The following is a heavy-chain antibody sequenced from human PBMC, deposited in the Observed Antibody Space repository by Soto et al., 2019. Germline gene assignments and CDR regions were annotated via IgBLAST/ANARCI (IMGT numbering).Heavy chain of an antibody. CDR1: GYTFSNYD. CDR2: VNPNNGDT. J-gene: IGHJ4*02. V-gene: IGHV1-8*01. Sequence: QVQLVQSGAELKKPGASVKVSCKASGYTFSNYDMNWVRQATGQGPEWIGWVNPNNGDTGYAQNFQGRVTLTTDISTTTAYMELPSLRSEDTAIYYCAKVSRKGSAIDFDYWGQGTLITVSS. D-gene: IGHD3-10*01. CDR3: AKVSRKGSAIDFDY.